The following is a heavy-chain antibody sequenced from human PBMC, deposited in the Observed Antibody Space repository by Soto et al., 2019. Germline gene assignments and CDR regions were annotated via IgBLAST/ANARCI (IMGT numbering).Heavy chain of an antibody. CDR1: GFTFSTSG. D-gene: IGHD3-10*01. CDR2: ISGSGAYT. V-gene: IGHV3-23*01. CDR3: AKIIRLQGAWFDP. J-gene: IGHJ5*02. Sequence: PGGSLRLSCPASGFTFSTSGMSWVRQAPGKGLEWVSSISGSGAYTYYADSVKGRFTISRDNSKSTLYLQMNSLRTEDTAMYYCAKIIRLQGAWFDPWGQGTPVTVSS.